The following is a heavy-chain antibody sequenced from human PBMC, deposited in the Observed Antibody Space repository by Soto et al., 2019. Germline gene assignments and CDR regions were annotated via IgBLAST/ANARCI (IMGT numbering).Heavy chain of an antibody. D-gene: IGHD2-2*01. CDR3: ARGYPFPPCCSSTSCYPGVGAFDI. CDR1: GGSFSGYY. CDR2: INHSGST. V-gene: IGHV4-34*01. J-gene: IGHJ3*02. Sequence: QVQLQQWGAGLLKPSETLSLTCAVYGGSFSGYYWSWIRQPPGKGLEWIGEINHSGSTNYNPSLKSRVTISVDTSKNQFSLKLSSVTAADTAVYYCARGYPFPPCCSSTSCYPGVGAFDIRGQGTMVTVSS.